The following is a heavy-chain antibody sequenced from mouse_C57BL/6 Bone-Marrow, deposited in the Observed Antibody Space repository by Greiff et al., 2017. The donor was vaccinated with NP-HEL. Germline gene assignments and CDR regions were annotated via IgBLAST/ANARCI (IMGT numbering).Heavy chain of an antibody. CDR2: ISNGGGST. V-gene: IGHV5-12*01. Sequence: EVQLVESGGGLVQPGGSLKLSCAASGFTFSDYYMYWVRQTPEKRLEWVAYISNGGGSTYYPDTVKGRFTISRDNAKNTLYLQMSRLKSEDTAMYYCARLDGYSYAMDYWGQGTSVTVSS. CDR3: ARLDGYSYAMDY. J-gene: IGHJ4*01. D-gene: IGHD2-3*01. CDR1: GFTFSDYY.